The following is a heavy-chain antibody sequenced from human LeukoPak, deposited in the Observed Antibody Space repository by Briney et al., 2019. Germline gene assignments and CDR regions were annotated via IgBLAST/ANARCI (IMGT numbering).Heavy chain of an antibody. D-gene: IGHD2-15*01. J-gene: IGHJ3*02. CDR1: GYTFTSYD. Sequence: SVKVSCKASGYTFTSYDINWVRQATGQGLEWMGWMNPNSGNTGYAQKFQGRVTMTRNTSISTAYMELSSLRSEDTAVYYCARELIILDDAFDIWGQGTMVTVSS. CDR3: ARELIILDDAFDI. CDR2: MNPNSGNT. V-gene: IGHV1-8*01.